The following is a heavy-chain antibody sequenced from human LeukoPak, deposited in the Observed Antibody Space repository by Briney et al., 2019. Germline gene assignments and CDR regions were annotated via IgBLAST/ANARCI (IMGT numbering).Heavy chain of an antibody. V-gene: IGHV3-30*18. CDR3: AKDKGWSGSVDY. CDR1: GFTFSSYG. Sequence: GGSLRLSCAASGFTFSSYGMHWVCQAPGRGLEWVAVISYDGSNKYYADSVKGRFTISRDNSKNTLYLQMNSLRAEDTAVYYCAKDKGWSGSVDYWGQGTLVTVSS. J-gene: IGHJ4*02. D-gene: IGHD3-3*01. CDR2: ISYDGSNK.